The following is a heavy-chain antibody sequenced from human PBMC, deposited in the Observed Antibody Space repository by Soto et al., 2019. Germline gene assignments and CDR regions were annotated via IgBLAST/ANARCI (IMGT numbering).Heavy chain of an antibody. Sequence: ASVKGSCKASGYTFTSYYIHWVRQAPGQGLEWMGIINPSGGSTSYAQKFQGRVTMTRDTSTSTVYMELSSLRSEDTAVYYCERDPTPRYFDLARSFDYWVQGSLVTVSS. D-gene: IGHD3-9*01. J-gene: IGHJ4*02. CDR1: GYTFTSYY. CDR3: ERDPTPRYFDLARSFDY. CDR2: INPSGGST. V-gene: IGHV1-46*01.